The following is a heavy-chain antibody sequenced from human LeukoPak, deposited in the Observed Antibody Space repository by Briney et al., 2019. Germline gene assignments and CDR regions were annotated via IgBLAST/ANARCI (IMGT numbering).Heavy chain of an antibody. V-gene: IGHV3-23*01. CDR3: AKFKGHYYYDSSGFCDN. D-gene: IGHD3-22*01. CDR2: ISAGDGDNP. Sequence: GGSLRLSCAASGFTFSSYAMHWVRQAPGKGLEWVSVISAGDGDNPYYADSVKGRFSISRDNSNYTLHLQMNSLRAEDTAVFYCAKFKGHYYYDSSGFCDNWGQGTLVTVSS. CDR1: GFTFSSYA. J-gene: IGHJ4*02.